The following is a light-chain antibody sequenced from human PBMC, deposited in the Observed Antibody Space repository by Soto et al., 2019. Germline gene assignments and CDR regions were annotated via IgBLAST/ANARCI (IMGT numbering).Light chain of an antibody. Sequence: QSALTQPAAMSGSPGQSITISCTGTRSDIGTYNYLSWFQQHPGKAPKLMIYDVSKRPSGVPDSFSGSKSGNTASLTISGLQPEDEADYYCCSSAGTFYVFGTGTKVTVL. CDR1: RSDIGTYNY. J-gene: IGLJ1*01. V-gene: IGLV2-11*01. CDR2: DVS. CDR3: CSSAGTFYV.